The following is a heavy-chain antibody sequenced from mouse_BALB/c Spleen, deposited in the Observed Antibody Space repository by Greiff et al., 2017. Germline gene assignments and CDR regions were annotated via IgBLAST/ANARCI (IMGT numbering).Heavy chain of an antibody. D-gene: IGHD2-4*01. Sequence: VQLVESGAELARPGASVKLSCKASGYTFTSYWMQWVKQRPGQGLEWIGAIYPGDGDTRYTQKFKGKATLTADKSSSTAYMQLSSLASEDSAVYYCARGRDYDVFAYWGQGTLVTVSA. CDR3: ARGRDYDVFAY. V-gene: IGHV1-87*01. CDR1: GYTFTSYW. CDR2: IYPGDGDT. J-gene: IGHJ3*01.